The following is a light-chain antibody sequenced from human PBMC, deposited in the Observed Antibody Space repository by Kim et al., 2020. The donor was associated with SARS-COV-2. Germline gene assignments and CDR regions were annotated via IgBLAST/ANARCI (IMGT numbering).Light chain of an antibody. J-gene: IGLJ3*02. CDR1: SNHVGDQG. V-gene: IGLV10-54*01. CDR3: SAWDSSLSAWV. Sequence: QPATITCTGNSNHVGDQGAPRLRQHQGHPPKVLSYRNNNRPSGISERISASRSGDATSLPITGLQPEDEAVYYCSAWDSSLSAWVFGGGTQLTVL. CDR2: RNN.